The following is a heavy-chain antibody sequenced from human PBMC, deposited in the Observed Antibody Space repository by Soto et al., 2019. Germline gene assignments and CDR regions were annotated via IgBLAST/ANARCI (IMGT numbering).Heavy chain of an antibody. J-gene: IGHJ6*02. CDR3: ARDPYDFWSGYQYYYGMDV. D-gene: IGHD3-3*01. V-gene: IGHV1-69*06. Sequence: QVQLVQSGAEVKKPGSSVKVSCKASGGTFSSYAISWVRQAPGQGLEWMGGIIPIFGTANYAQKFQGRVTITADKYTSTAYMELSSLRSEDTAVYYCARDPYDFWSGYQYYYGMDVWGQGTTVTVSS. CDR1: GGTFSSYA. CDR2: IIPIFGTA.